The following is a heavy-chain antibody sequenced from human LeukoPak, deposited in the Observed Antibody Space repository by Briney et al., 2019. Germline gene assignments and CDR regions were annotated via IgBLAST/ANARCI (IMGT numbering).Heavy chain of an antibody. Sequence: GGSLRLSCAASGFTFSTYGMSWVRQAPGKGLEWVSAISGSGNSTYYADSVKGRFTISRDNAKNSLYLQMNSLRAEDTAVYYCARDISVVVTAIHPFDYWGQGTLVTVSS. V-gene: IGHV3-21*01. CDR3: ARDISVVVTAIHPFDY. CDR2: ISGSGNST. J-gene: IGHJ4*02. D-gene: IGHD2-21*02. CDR1: GFTFSTYG.